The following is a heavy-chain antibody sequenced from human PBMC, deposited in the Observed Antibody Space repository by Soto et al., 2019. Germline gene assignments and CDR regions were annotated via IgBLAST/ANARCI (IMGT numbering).Heavy chain of an antibody. D-gene: IGHD2-15*01. CDR3: AREPGAASFAF. J-gene: IGHJ4*02. CDR1: GYTFTNYG. Sequence: QVHLVQSGAEVKKPGASVKVSCKASGYTFTNYGISWVRQAPGEGLEWVGGINTSNDNKRYAQKLQGRLTLTTDKSTSTAYMDLTTLRSDDTAGYFCAREPGAASFAFWAQGTLVTVSA. V-gene: IGHV1-18*01. CDR2: INTSNDNK.